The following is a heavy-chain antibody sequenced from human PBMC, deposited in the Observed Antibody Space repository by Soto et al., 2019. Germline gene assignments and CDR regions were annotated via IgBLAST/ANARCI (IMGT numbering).Heavy chain of an antibody. J-gene: IGHJ4*02. CDR1: GGTFSSYA. CDR3: ARGGQDYYDSSGYYYDY. Sequence: SVKVSCKASGGTFSSYAISWVRQAPGQGLEWMGGIIPIFGTANYAQRFQGRVTITADESTSTAYMELSSLRSEDTAVYYCARGGQDYYDSSGYYYDYWGQGTLVTVSS. CDR2: IIPIFGTA. V-gene: IGHV1-69*13. D-gene: IGHD3-22*01.